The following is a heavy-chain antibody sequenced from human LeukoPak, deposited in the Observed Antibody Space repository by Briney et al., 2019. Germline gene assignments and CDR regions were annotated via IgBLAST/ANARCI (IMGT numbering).Heavy chain of an antibody. D-gene: IGHD6-19*01. CDR1: GFTFSSYW. Sequence: PGGSLRLSCAASGFTFSSYWIHWVRQPHGKGLVWVSRISGDGSNTNYADSVKGRFTISRDNAKNTLYLQMDSLRAEDTAVYYCASAVADTRNDFDIWGRGTTVTVSS. J-gene: IGHJ3*02. V-gene: IGHV3-74*01. CDR2: ISGDGSNT. CDR3: ASAVADTRNDFDI.